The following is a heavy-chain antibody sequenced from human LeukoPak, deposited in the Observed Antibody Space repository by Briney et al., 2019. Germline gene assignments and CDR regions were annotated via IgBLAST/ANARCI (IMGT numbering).Heavy chain of an antibody. V-gene: IGHV3-7*01. Sequence: GGSLRLSCAASGFTFSSYAMIWVRQAPGKRPEWVGNINQGGSETNYVDSVKGRFSISRDNAKTSLYLQMNSLRGEDTAVYYCATDRKVGTWDPRFDYWGQGALVTVSS. D-gene: IGHD4-23*01. CDR3: ATDRKVGTWDPRFDY. J-gene: IGHJ4*02. CDR2: INQGGSET. CDR1: GFTFSSYA.